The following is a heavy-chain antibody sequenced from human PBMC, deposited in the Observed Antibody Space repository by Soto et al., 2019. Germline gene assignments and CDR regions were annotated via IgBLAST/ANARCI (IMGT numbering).Heavy chain of an antibody. J-gene: IGHJ4*02. CDR2: FDPEDGET. Sequence: GASVKVSCKVSGYTLTELSMHWVRQAPGKGLEWMGGFDPEDGETIYAQKFQGRVTMTRDTSTGTVYMELSSLRSEDTAVYYCARGWANYYDSSGYIFDYWGQGTLVTVSS. D-gene: IGHD3-22*01. CDR1: GYTLTELS. V-gene: IGHV1-24*01. CDR3: ARGWANYYDSSGYIFDY.